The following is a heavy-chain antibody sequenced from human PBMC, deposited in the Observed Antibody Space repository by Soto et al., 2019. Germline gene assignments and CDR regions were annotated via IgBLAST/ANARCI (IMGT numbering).Heavy chain of an antibody. D-gene: IGHD6-13*01. J-gene: IGHJ4*02. CDR3: ARRGSSTWYGSLDY. CDR1: GGSISNYY. V-gene: IGHV4-59*08. CDR2: IYYSGGT. Sequence: SETLSLTCTVSGGSISNYYWSWIRQPPGKGLEWVGDIYYSGGTSYNPSLKSRVTISVDTSKNQFSLKLRSVTAADTAVYYCARRGSSTWYGSLDYWGQGILVTVSS.